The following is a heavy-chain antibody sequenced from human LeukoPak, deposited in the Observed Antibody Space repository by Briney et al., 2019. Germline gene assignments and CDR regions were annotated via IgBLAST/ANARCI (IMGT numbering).Heavy chain of an antibody. D-gene: IGHD3-22*01. Sequence: GGSLRLSCAASGFTFSSYEMNWVRQAPGKGLEWVSYISGSGSTIYYADSVKGRFTISRDNAKNSLYLQMNSLGAEDTAVYYCARGPHSSGYYGHYFDYWGQGTLVTVSS. J-gene: IGHJ4*02. CDR2: ISGSGSTI. V-gene: IGHV3-48*03. CDR3: ARGPHSSGYYGHYFDY. CDR1: GFTFSSYE.